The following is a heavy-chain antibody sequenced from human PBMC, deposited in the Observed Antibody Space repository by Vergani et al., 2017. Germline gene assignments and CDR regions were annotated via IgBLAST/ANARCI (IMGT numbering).Heavy chain of an antibody. Sequence: QVQLVQSGAEVKKPGASVKVSCKAFGYAFTGYYLHWMRKAPGQGLEWMGWIDPKSGDTNNAPKFQGRVTMTRNPSTNTASMEMSRLRSDDTAVYFCARDTLTRRGGYLLNWFDPWCQGTLVIVSS. CDR2: IDPKSGDT. J-gene: IGHJ5*02. CDR3: ARDTLTRRGGYLLNWFDP. CDR1: GYAFTGYY. D-gene: IGHD5-12*01. V-gene: IGHV1-2*02.